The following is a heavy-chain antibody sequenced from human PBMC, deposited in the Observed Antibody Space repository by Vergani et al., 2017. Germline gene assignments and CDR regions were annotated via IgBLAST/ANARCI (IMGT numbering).Heavy chain of an antibody. Sequence: QITLKESGPTLVKPTQTLTLTCTFSGFSLSTSGVGVGWIRQPPGKALEWLALIYWDDDKRYSPSPKSRLTITKDTSKNQVVLTMTNMDPVDTATYYCARKHSSSWYHGSKGDYYFDYWGQGTLVTVSS. CDR2: IYWDDDK. CDR3: ARKHSSSWYHGSKGDYYFDY. CDR1: GFSLSTSGVG. D-gene: IGHD6-13*01. J-gene: IGHJ4*02. V-gene: IGHV2-5*02.